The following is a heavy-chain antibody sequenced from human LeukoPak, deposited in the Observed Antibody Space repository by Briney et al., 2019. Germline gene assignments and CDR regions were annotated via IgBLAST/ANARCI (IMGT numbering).Heavy chain of an antibody. V-gene: IGHV3-49*04. J-gene: IGHJ4*02. Sequence: GGSLRLSCTASGFTFGDYAMSWVRQAPGKGLEWVGFIRSKAYGGTTEYAASVKGRFTISSDDSKSIAYLQMNSLKTEDTAVYYCTRGYSIDYWGQGTLVTVSS. D-gene: IGHD4-11*01. CDR3: TRGYSIDY. CDR2: IRSKAYGGTT. CDR1: GFTFGDYA.